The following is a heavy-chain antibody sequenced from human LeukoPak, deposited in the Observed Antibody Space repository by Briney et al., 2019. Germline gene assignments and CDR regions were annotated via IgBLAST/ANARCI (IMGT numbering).Heavy chain of an antibody. CDR3: ARRAGAYSHPYDY. V-gene: IGHV3-53*01. CDR1: GFTVSINS. Sequence: GGSLRLSCTVSGFTVSINSMSWVRQAPGKGLEWVSFIYSGTIHYSDSVKARFTISRDNSENTLYLQMNSLRAEDTAVYYCARRAGAYSHPYDYWGQGTLVTVSS. D-gene: IGHD4/OR15-4a*01. CDR2: IYSGTI. J-gene: IGHJ4*02.